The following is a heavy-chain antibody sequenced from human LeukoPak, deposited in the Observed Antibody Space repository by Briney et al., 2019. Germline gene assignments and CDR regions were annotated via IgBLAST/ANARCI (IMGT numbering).Heavy chain of an antibody. CDR3: ARVRRDIVATIPPYFDY. CDR2: MSYRGTT. CDR1: GGSLSFYY. Sequence: SETLSLTCGVSGGSLSFYYWSWIRQPPGKGLEWIGSMSYRGTTYYNPSLKSRVTISVDTSKNQFSLKLSSVTAADTAMYYCARVRRDIVATIPPYFDYWGQGTLVTVSS. D-gene: IGHD5-12*01. J-gene: IGHJ4*02. V-gene: IGHV4-39*07.